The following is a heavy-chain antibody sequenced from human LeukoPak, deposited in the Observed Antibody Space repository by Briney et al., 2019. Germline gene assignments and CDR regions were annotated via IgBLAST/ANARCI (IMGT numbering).Heavy chain of an antibody. V-gene: IGHV4-59*01. Sequence: SETLSLTCTVSGGSIRSYYWSWIRQPPGKGLEWIGYIYYSGSTNYHPSLKSRVTISVDTSKNQFSLKLSSVTAADTAVYYCARSVVVTAKFDYWGQGTLVTVSS. CDR3: ARSVVVTAKFDY. J-gene: IGHJ4*02. CDR2: IYYSGST. D-gene: IGHD2-21*02. CDR1: GGSIRSYY.